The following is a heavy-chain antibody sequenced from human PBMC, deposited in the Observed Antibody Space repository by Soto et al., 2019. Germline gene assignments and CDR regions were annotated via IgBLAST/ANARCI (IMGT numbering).Heavy chain of an antibody. D-gene: IGHD4-17*01. Sequence: PSETLSLTCVVSGASLSGYFWGWIRQPPGKGLEWIGTIYYSGSTYYNPSLKSRVAISVDTSKNQFSLRLSSVTAADTAVYYCARHETLKGDYDYWGQGTLVTVSS. CDR1: GASLSGYF. CDR2: IYYSGST. J-gene: IGHJ4*02. CDR3: ARHETLKGDYDY. V-gene: IGHV4-59*08.